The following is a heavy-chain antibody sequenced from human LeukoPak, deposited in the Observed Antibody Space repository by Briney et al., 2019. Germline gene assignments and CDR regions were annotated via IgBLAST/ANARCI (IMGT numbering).Heavy chain of an antibody. J-gene: IGHJ4*02. Sequence: GGSLRLSCAASGFTFSSYGMNWVRQAPGRGLEWVSAISGSGGGTYYADSVRGRFTISRDNSKNTMYLQMNSLRAEDTAIYYCAKEDIGAVIPAIDYWGQGTLVTVSS. CDR1: GFTFSSYG. D-gene: IGHD2-2*01. CDR2: ISGSGGGT. CDR3: AKEDIGAVIPAIDY. V-gene: IGHV3-23*01.